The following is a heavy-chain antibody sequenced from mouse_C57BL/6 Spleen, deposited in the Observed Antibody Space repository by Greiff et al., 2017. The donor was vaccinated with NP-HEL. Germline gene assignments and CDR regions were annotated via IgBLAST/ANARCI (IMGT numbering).Heavy chain of an antibody. V-gene: IGHV2-2*01. CDR2: IWSGGST. CDR3: APYYGSPYAMDY. CDR1: GFSLTSYG. J-gene: IGHJ4*01. D-gene: IGHD1-1*01. Sequence: VKLEESGPGLVQPSQSLSITCTVSGFSLTSYGVHWVRQSPGKGLEWLGVIWSGGSTDYNAAFISRLSISKDNSKSQVFFKMNSLQADDTAIYYCAPYYGSPYAMDYWGQGTSVTVSS.